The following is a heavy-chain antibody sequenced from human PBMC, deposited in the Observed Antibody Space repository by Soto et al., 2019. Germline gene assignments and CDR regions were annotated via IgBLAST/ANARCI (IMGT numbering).Heavy chain of an antibody. CDR3: TTDPLVVPAATKAYYYYGMDV. D-gene: IGHD2-2*01. Sequence: EVQLVESGGGLVKPGGSLRLSCAASGFTFSNAWMNWVRQAPGKGLEWVGRIKSKTDGGTTDYAAHVKGRFTISRDDSKNTLYLQMNSLKTEDTAVYYCTTDPLVVPAATKAYYYYGMDVWGQGTTVTVSS. J-gene: IGHJ6*02. CDR1: GFTFSNAW. CDR2: IKSKTDGGTT. V-gene: IGHV3-15*07.